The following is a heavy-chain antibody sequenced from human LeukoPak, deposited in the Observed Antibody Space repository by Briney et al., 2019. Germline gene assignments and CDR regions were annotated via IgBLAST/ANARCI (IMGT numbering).Heavy chain of an antibody. J-gene: IGHJ4*02. Sequence: GGSLRLSCAASGCTFSSYSINWVRQAPGKGLEWVSSISGSSDYIYYAASVKGRFTTSRDNAKNSLYLQMNSLRAEDTAVYYCARDDYGGNDYFDYWGRGTLVTVSS. CDR3: ARDDYGGNDYFDY. CDR2: ISGSSDYI. V-gene: IGHV3-21*01. CDR1: GCTFSSYS. D-gene: IGHD4-23*01.